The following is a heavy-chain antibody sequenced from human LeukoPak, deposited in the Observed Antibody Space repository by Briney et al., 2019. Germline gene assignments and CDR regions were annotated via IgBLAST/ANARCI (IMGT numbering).Heavy chain of an antibody. CDR2: IYSGGGT. CDR3: ARWTTLHFDY. V-gene: IGHV3-53*01. Sequence: PGGSLRLSCAASDFTVSNNYMSWVRQAPGKGLEWVSLIYSGGGTYYADSVKGRFTISRDNSKNTLYLQMYSLRAEDTAVYYCARWTTLHFDYWGQGTLVTVSS. J-gene: IGHJ4*02. CDR1: DFTVSNNY. D-gene: IGHD4-17*01.